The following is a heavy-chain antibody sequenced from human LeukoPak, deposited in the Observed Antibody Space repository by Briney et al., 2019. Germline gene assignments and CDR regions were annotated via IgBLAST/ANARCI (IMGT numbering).Heavy chain of an antibody. Sequence: SETLSLTCNVSGGSISNYYWTWIRQPPGKGLEWIGYIYYSGSTNYNPSLKSRVTISVDTSKNQFSLKLSSVTAADTAVYYCARDLGKRHAFDIWGQGTMVTVSS. D-gene: IGHD3-16*01. CDR2: IYYSGST. CDR3: ARDLGKRHAFDI. V-gene: IGHV4-59*01. CDR1: GGSISNYY. J-gene: IGHJ3*02.